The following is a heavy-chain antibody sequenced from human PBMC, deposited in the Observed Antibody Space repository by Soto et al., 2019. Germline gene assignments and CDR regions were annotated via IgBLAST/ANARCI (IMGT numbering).Heavy chain of an antibody. V-gene: IGHV1-69*01. CDR2: IIPIFGTA. D-gene: IGHD3-9*01. Sequence: QVQLVQSGAEVKKPGSSVKVSCKASGGTFSSYAISWVRQAPGQGLEWMGGIIPIFGTANYAQKFQGRVTITADESTSTAYMELSSLRSEDTAVYYCARSAPYYVLLTGYYYYFDYWGQGTLVTVSS. J-gene: IGHJ4*02. CDR1: GGTFSSYA. CDR3: ARSAPYYVLLTGYYYYFDY.